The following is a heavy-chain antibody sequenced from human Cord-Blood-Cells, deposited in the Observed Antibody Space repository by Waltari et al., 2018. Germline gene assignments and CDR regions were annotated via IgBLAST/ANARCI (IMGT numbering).Heavy chain of an antibody. V-gene: IGHV1-8*01. D-gene: IGHD3-9*01. Sequence: QVQLVQSGAEVKKPGASVKVSCKASGYTFTSSDINWVRQAPGKGLEWMGWMNPNSGNTGYAQKFQGRVTMTRNTSISTAYMELSSLRSEDTAVYYCARILTGYYYYYYGMDVWGQGTTVTVSS. CDR1: GYTFTSSD. J-gene: IGHJ6*02. CDR2: MNPNSGNT. CDR3: ARILTGYYYYYYGMDV.